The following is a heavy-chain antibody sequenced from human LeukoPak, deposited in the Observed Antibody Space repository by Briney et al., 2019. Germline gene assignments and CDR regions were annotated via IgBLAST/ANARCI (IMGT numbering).Heavy chain of an antibody. V-gene: IGHV3-23*01. CDR2: ISGSGGST. CDR1: GFTFSSYV. J-gene: IGHJ4*02. D-gene: IGHD3-10*01. Sequence: GGSLRLSCAASGFTFSSYVMIWVRQASGKGLEWVSSISGSGGSTYYADFVKGRFTIFRDVSKNTLYLEMNSLRAEDTAVYYCAKDRQNYYRSGYYFDYWGQGTLVTVSS. CDR3: AKDRQNYYRSGYYFDY.